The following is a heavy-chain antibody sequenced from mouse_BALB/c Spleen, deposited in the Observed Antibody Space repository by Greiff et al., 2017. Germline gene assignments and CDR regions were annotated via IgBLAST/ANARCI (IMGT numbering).Heavy chain of an antibody. CDR2: IYPGDGDT. D-gene: IGHD2-4*01. Sequence: QVQLKESGPELVKPGASVKISCKASGYAFSSSWMNWVKQRPGQGLEWIGRIYPGDGDTNYNGKFKGKATLTADKSSSTAYMQLSSLTSVDSAVYFCARSGYYDYDGGYFDYWGQGTTLTVSS. CDR3: ARSGYYDYDGGYFDY. J-gene: IGHJ2*01. CDR1: GYAFSSSW. V-gene: IGHV1-82*01.